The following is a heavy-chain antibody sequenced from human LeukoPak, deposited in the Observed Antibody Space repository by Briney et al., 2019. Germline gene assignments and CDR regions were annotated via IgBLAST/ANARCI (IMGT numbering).Heavy chain of an antibody. D-gene: IGHD6-19*01. Sequence: NPGGSLRLSCAASGFTSSTYSMNWVRQAPGKGLEWVSSISSTSSYIYYADSVKGRFTISRDNAQKSLYLQMNSLRAEDTAVYYCARVGYSSGWYFDYWGQGTLVTVSS. CDR3: ARVGYSSGWYFDY. CDR2: ISSTSSYI. V-gene: IGHV3-21*01. CDR1: GFTSSTYS. J-gene: IGHJ4*02.